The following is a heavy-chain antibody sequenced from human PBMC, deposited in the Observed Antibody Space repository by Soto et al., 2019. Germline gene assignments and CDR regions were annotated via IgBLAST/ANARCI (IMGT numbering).Heavy chain of an antibody. V-gene: IGHV4-39*01. CDR1: GGSITSSSYY. Sequence: QLHLRESGPGLVKPSETLSLTCTVSGGSITSSSYYWGWIRQPPGKGLEWIGSIYYSGSTYYNPSLKSGVTISVDTSKNQFSLKLSSVTAADTAVYYCATQEVGGTYVYTFDPWGQGTLVTVSS. CDR3: ATQEVGGTYVYTFDP. CDR2: IYYSGST. D-gene: IGHD1-26*01. J-gene: IGHJ5*02.